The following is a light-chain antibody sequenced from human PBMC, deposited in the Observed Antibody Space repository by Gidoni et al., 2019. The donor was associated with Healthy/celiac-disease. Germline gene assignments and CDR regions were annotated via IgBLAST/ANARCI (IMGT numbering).Light chain of an antibody. CDR1: QSISSY. CDR2: AAS. CDR3: QQSYSTPLYT. J-gene: IGKJ2*01. V-gene: IGKV1-39*01. Sequence: DIQMTPSPSSLSASVGDRVTITCRASQSISSYLNWYQQKPGKAPKLLIYAASSLQSGVPSRFSGSGSGTDFTLTISSRQPEDFATYYCQQSYSTPLYTFGQGTKLEIK.